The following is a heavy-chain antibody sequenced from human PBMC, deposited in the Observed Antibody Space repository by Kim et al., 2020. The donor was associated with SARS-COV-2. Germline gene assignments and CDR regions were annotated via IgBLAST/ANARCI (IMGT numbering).Heavy chain of an antibody. V-gene: IGHV3-23*01. CDR1: GFTFSTYG. CDR2: ITGSGGTT. J-gene: IGHJ1*01. D-gene: IGHD2-21*02. Sequence: GGSLRLSCAASGFTFSTYGMSWVRQAAGKGLEWVSGITGSGGTTSYAASVKGRITTTRDNSNNTLYLQMNSLRAEATAEYCCADPPRGVTGVWDQWTLVT. CDR3: ADPPRGVTGV.